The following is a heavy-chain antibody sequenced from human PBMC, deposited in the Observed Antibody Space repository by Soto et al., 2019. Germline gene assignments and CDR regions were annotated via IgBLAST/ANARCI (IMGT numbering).Heavy chain of an antibody. V-gene: IGHV4-39*01. D-gene: IGHD2-21*02. CDR1: GESISSSSYY. J-gene: IGHJ4*02. CDR2: IYYSGRT. CDR3: ARQRTTVVTQAYFDH. Sequence: PSETLSLTCIVSGESISSSSYYWGWIRQPPGKGLEWIGSIYYSGRTCYNPSFKSRVTISIDTSKNQFSLKLSSVTATDTAVYYCARQRTTVVTQAYFDHWGQGALVTVSS.